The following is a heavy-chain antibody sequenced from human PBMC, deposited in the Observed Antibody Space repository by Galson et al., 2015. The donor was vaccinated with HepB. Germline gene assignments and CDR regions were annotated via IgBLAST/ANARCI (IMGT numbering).Heavy chain of an antibody. CDR3: ARAIPYGDYYYYYAMDV. CDR2: INSDGGTT. Sequence: SLRLSCAASRFTFSRYRMHWVRQAPGKGPVWVSRINSDGGTTSYADSVKGRFTISRDNAKNTLYLQMNSLRAEDTAVYYCARAIPYGDYYYYYAMDVWGQGTTVTVSS. CDR1: RFTFSRYR. D-gene: IGHD4-17*01. J-gene: IGHJ6*02. V-gene: IGHV3-74*01.